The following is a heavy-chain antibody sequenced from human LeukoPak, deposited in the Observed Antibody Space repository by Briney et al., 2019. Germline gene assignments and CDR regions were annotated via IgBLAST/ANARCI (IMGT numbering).Heavy chain of an antibody. V-gene: IGHV4-59*08. D-gene: IGHD5-12*01. CDR3: ARHDSGYDLVWFDP. J-gene: IGHJ5*02. CDR1: GGSISSYY. Sequence: PSETLSLTCTVSGGSISSYYWSWIRQPPGKGLEWIGYIYYSGSTNYNPSLKSRVTISVDTSKNQFSLKLSSVTAADTAVYYCARHDSGYDLVWFDPWGQGTLVTVSS. CDR2: IYYSGST.